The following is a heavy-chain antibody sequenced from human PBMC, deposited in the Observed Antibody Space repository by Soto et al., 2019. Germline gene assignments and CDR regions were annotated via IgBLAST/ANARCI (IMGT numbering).Heavy chain of an antibody. D-gene: IGHD6-19*01. J-gene: IGHJ4*02. CDR1: GFTVSSNY. CDR2: IYSGGST. Sequence: GSLRLSCAASGFTVSSNYMSWVRQAPWKGLEWVSVIYSGGSTYYTDSVKGRFTISRHNSNNTLYLQMNSLRDEDTAVYYCARDGGGWNYFDYWGQGTLVTVSS. V-gene: IGHV3-53*04. CDR3: ARDGGGWNYFDY.